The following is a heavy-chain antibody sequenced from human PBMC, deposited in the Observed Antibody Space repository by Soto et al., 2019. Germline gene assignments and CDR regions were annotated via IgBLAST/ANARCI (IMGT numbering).Heavy chain of an antibody. D-gene: IGHD1-26*01. J-gene: IGHJ3*02. CDR3: ARYSGNYQDAFDI. CDR1: GFIFTLYS. V-gene: IGHV1-3*01. CDR2: INGGSGKT. Sequence: QVQLVQSGAEVKKPGASVKVSCRASGFIFTLYSMHWVRQAPGQRLEWMGWINGGSGKTKYSQKFQGRVTIARDTSASTAYVEVSSLRSEDTAVYYCARYSGNYQDAFDICGQGTMVTVSS.